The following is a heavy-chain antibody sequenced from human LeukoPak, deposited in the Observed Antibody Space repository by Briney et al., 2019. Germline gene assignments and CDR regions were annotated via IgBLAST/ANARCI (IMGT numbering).Heavy chain of an antibody. Sequence: ASVKVSCKASGYTFTDYYMHWVRQAPGQGLEWMGWINPNGGATEYAQRFQGRVTMTRDTSIRTAYLDLSRLTSDDTAVYYCARDIPNSGYDGGYWGQGTLVTVSS. V-gene: IGHV1-2*02. J-gene: IGHJ4*02. CDR3: ARDIPNSGYDGGY. D-gene: IGHD5-12*01. CDR1: GYTFTDYY. CDR2: INPNGGAT.